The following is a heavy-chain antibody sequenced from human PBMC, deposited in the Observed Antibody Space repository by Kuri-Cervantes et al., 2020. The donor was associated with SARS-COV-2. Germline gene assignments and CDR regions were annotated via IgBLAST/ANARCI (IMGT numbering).Heavy chain of an antibody. V-gene: IGHV3-48*04. J-gene: IGHJ4*02. CDR2: ISSSSTTI. D-gene: IGHD3-3*01. CDR3: ARVGGDDFWSDYLDY. Sequence: GGSLRLSCAASGFTFSSYSMIWVRQAPGKGLEWIAHISSSSTTIYYADSVECRFTVSRDNARNSVYLQMDSLRAADTAVYYCARVGGDDFWSDYLDYWGQGILVTVSS. CDR1: GFTFSSYS.